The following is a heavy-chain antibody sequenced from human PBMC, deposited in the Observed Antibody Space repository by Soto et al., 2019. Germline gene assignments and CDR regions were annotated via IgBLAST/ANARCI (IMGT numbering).Heavy chain of an antibody. CDR3: ARDAPPEDY. V-gene: IGHV1-18*01. CDR2: ISAYNGNT. J-gene: IGHJ4*02. CDR1: CFSFSNYA. Sequence: GASVKVSCKASCFSFSNYAISWVRQAPGQGLEWMGWISAYNGNTNYAQKLQGRVTMTTDTSTSTAYMELRSLRSDDTAVYYCARDAPPEDYWGQGTLVTVSS.